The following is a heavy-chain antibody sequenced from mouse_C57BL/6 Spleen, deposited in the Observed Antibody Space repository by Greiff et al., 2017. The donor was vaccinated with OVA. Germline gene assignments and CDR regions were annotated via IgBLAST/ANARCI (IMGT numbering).Heavy chain of an antibody. Sequence: EVQVVESGPGLVKPSQSLSLTCSVTGYSITSGYYWNWIRQFPGNKLEWMGYISYDGSNNYNPSLKNRISITRDTSKNQFFLKLNSVTTEDTATYYCATLLLPHAMDYWGQGTSVTVSS. D-gene: IGHD1-1*01. CDR2: ISYDGSN. CDR3: ATLLLPHAMDY. V-gene: IGHV3-6*01. CDR1: GYSITSGYY. J-gene: IGHJ4*01.